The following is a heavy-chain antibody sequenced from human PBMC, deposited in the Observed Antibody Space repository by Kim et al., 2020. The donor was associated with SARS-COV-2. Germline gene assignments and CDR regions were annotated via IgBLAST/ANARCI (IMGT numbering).Heavy chain of an antibody. Sequence: ASVKVSCKTSGYTFTDYFIHWVRQAPGQGLEWMGWINPNGGGTNYSQKFQDRVTMTRDTSINTFYMALTRLRSDDTAVYYCARDDYTDYQYFDYWVQGTL. V-gene: IGHV1-2*02. CDR1: GYTFTDYF. CDR3: ARDDYTDYQYFDY. CDR2: INPNGGGT. D-gene: IGHD4-4*01. J-gene: IGHJ4*02.